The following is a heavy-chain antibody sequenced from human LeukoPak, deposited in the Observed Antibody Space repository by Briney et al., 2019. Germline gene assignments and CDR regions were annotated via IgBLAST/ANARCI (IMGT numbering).Heavy chain of an antibody. D-gene: IGHD4-17*01. CDR2: ISSNGGST. CDR3: ARGPFDYGGNSVGFWVY. J-gene: IGHJ4*02. CDR1: GFTFSSYA. Sequence: GGSLRLSCAASGFTFSSYAMHWVRQAPGKGLEYASAISSNGGSTYYANSVKGRFTISRDNSKNTLYLQVGSLRAEDTAVYYCARGPFDYGGNSVGFWVYWGQGTLVTVSS. V-gene: IGHV3-64*01.